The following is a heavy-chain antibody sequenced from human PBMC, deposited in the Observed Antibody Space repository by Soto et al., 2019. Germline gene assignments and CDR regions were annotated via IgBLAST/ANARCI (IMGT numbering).Heavy chain of an antibody. CDR2: ISWNSVRL. Sequence: EVQLVESGGGLEQPGRSLRLSCAASGFTFEDYAMHWVRRAPGKALEWVSSISWNSVRLGYADSVKGRFTISRDNSKNSLFLEMHSLRRDDTAVYYCTKDNGGCFSRDDEAFDIWGQGTMVTVSS. CDR3: TKDNGGCFSRDDEAFDI. V-gene: IGHV3-9*01. D-gene: IGHD2-15*01. J-gene: IGHJ3*02. CDR1: GFTFEDYA.